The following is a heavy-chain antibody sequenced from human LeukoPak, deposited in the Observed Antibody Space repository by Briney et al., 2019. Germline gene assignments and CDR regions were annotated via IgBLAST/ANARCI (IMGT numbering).Heavy chain of an antibody. D-gene: IGHD3-10*01. V-gene: IGHV3-30*02. J-gene: IGHJ4*02. CDR1: GFTFSSYG. CDR2: IRYDGNNK. CDR3: AGGRRVRGAYDGYYFDY. Sequence: GGSLRLSCAASGFTFSSYGMHWVRQAPGKGLEWVAFIRYDGNNKYYADSVKGRFTISRDNSKNTLYLQMNSLRAEDTAVYYRAGGRRVRGAYDGYYFDYWGQGTLVTVSS.